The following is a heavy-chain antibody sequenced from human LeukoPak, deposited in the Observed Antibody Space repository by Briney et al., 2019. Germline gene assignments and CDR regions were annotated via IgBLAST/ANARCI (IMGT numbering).Heavy chain of an antibody. CDR2: IYYSGST. CDR3: ARSDCSGGSCYGPIIY. Sequence: SETLSLTCTVSGGSLSSSRYYWGWIRQPPGEGREWYGSIYYSGSTYYNPSLKHRVTISVDTSKNQFSLKLSSVTAADTAVYYCARSDCSGGSCYGPIIYLGQGTLVTVSS. V-gene: IGHV4-39*01. D-gene: IGHD2-15*01. CDR1: GGSLSSSRYY. J-gene: IGHJ4*02.